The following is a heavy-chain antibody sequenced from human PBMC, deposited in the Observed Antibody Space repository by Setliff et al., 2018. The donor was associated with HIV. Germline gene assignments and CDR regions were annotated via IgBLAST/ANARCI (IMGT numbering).Heavy chain of an antibody. CDR2: ISYDGSAT. V-gene: IGHV3-30*14. J-gene: IGHJ4*02. CDR3: ARELYREWDY. CDR1: GFNFNKYA. D-gene: IGHD3-16*02. Sequence: GGSLRLSCVASGFNFNKYAMHWVRQAPGKGLECVGLISYDGSATYYADSVEGRFTISRDQYKNTVYLQMNSLRVEDTAVYYCARELYREWDYWGQGTLVTVSS.